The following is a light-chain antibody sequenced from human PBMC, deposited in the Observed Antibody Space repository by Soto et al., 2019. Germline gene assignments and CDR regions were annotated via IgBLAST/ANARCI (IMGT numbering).Light chain of an antibody. Sequence: QSVLTQPPSVSGAPGQRVTISCTGSSANIGAGYDVHWYQQLPGTAPTLLIYKNNQRPSGVPDRFSGSKSGTSASLAISGLRSEDEADYYCAAWDGSLSAVVFGGGTKLTVL. CDR2: KNN. J-gene: IGLJ2*01. CDR3: AAWDGSLSAVV. V-gene: IGLV1-47*01. CDR1: SANIGAGYD.